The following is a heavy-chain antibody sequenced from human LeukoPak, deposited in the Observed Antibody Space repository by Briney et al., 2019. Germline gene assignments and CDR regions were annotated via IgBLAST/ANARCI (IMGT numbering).Heavy chain of an antibody. CDR3: ARDIYCSSTSCYTGAFDS. J-gene: IGHJ3*01. V-gene: IGHV3-48*04. CDR2: ISSSSTI. CDR1: GFTFSTYS. Sequence: GGSLRLSCAASGFTFSTYSMNWVRQAPGKGLEWVSYISSSSTIYYADSVKGRFTISRDNAKNSLYLQMNSLRAEDTAVYYCARDIYCSSTSCYTGAFDSWGQGTMVTVSS. D-gene: IGHD2-2*01.